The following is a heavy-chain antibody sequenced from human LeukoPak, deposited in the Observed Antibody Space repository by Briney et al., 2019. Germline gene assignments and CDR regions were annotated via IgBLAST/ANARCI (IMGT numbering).Heavy chain of an antibody. Sequence: GASVKVSCKAPGYTFTSYYMHWVRQAPGQGLEWMGIINPSGGSTSYAQKFQGRVTMTRDTSTSTVYMELSSLRSEDTAVYYCARDLLSGVHLYYFDYWGQGTLVTVSS. D-gene: IGHD2/OR15-2a*01. CDR1: GYTFTSYY. CDR3: ARDLLSGVHLYYFDY. CDR2: INPSGGST. J-gene: IGHJ4*02. V-gene: IGHV1-46*01.